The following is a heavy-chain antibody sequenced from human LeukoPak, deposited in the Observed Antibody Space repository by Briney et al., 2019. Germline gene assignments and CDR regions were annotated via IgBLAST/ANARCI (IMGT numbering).Heavy chain of an antibody. Sequence: GGSVKVSCKASGGTFSSYAISWVRQAPGQGLEWMGWISAYKGNTNYAQKLQGRVTMTTDTSTTTAYMELRSLRSDDTAVYYCARDYYYGMDVWGQGTTVTVSS. V-gene: IGHV1-18*01. J-gene: IGHJ6*02. CDR3: ARDYYYGMDV. CDR1: GGTFSSYA. CDR2: ISAYKGNT.